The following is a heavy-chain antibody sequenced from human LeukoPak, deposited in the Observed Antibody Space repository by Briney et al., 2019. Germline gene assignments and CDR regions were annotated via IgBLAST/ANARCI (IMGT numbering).Heavy chain of an antibody. D-gene: IGHD3-22*01. CDR1: GFTFSSYW. CDR2: IKSDGST. V-gene: IGHV3-74*01. CDR3: ARAPSEIGGYYPEYFRH. Sequence: PGGSLRLSCAASGFTFSSYWMHWVRQAPGKGLVWVSRIKSDGSTRYADPVKGRFTISRDNAKNTVSLQMNSLRAEDTGVYYCARAPSEIGGYYPEYFRHWGQGTLVTVPP. J-gene: IGHJ1*01.